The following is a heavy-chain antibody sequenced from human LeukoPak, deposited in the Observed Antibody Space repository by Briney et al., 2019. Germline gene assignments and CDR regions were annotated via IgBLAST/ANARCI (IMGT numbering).Heavy chain of an antibody. D-gene: IGHD5-24*01. CDR1: GFTFSSYG. Sequence: PGRSLRLSCAASGFTFSSYGMHWVRQAPGKGLEWVALVSYDGSNKYYADSVKGRFTISRDNSKNTLYLQMSSLRAEDTAVYYCVKRGDGYDSVSGVTEYWGQGTLVTVSS. V-gene: IGHV3-30*18. CDR3: VKRGDGYDSVSGVTEY. CDR2: VSYDGSNK. J-gene: IGHJ4*02.